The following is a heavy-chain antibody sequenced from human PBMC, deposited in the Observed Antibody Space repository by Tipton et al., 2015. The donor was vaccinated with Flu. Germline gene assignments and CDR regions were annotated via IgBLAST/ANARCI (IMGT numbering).Heavy chain of an antibody. J-gene: IGHJ6*01. V-gene: IGHV4-59*07. CDR1: DGSIRNYY. Sequence: TLSLTCTVSDGSIRNYYWNWVRQSPGEGLEWIGYIFYSGSTNYNPSLKSRVSISIDVSKNQFSLNVESVTAADTAVYYCASTQMSARGNYYYYSGMDVWGQGTAVIVSS. D-gene: IGHD6-6*01. CDR2: IFYSGST. CDR3: ASTQMSARGNYYYYSGMDV.